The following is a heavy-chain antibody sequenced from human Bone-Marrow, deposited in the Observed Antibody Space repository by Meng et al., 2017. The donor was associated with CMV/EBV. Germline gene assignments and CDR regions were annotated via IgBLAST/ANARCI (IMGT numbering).Heavy chain of an antibody. CDR1: GYTFSNNN. D-gene: IGHD5-24*01. J-gene: IGHJ4*02. V-gene: IGHV1-46*04. CDR3: ARDGGHYNFDY. Sequence: YCKASGYTFSNNNMHWVRQAPGQGLEWMGRIDPIGGGTTYAQKLQGRVTMTRDTSTSKDYMELSSLASEDTAVYYCARDGGHYNFDYWGQGVLVTVSS. CDR2: IDPIGGGT.